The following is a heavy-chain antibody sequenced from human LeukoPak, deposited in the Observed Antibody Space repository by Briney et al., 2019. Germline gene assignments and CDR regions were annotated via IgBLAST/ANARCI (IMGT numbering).Heavy chain of an antibody. D-gene: IGHD3-10*01. V-gene: IGHV3-21*01. Sequence: SGGSLRLSCAASGFTVSSNYMNWVRQAPGKGLEWVSSISSSSSYIYYADSVKGRFTISRDNAKNSLYLQMNSLRAEDTAVYYCARDWFPVWGKGTTVTVSS. J-gene: IGHJ6*04. CDR1: GFTVSSNY. CDR2: ISSSSSYI. CDR3: ARDWFPV.